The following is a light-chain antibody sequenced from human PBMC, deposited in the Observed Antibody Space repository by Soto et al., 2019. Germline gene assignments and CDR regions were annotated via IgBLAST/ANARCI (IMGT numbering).Light chain of an antibody. V-gene: IGLV2-18*02. CDR2: EVS. J-gene: IGLJ1*01. CDR1: SSDVGSYNR. Sequence: QSVLTQPPSVSGSPGQSVTISCTGTSSDVGSYNRVSWYQQPPGTAPKLMIYEVSNRPSGVPDRFSGSKSDNTASLTISGLQAEDEADYYCSSYTNSTTYVFGTGTKVTVL. CDR3: SSYTNSTTYV.